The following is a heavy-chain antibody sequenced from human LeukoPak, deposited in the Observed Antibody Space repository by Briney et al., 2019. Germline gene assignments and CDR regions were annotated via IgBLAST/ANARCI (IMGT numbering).Heavy chain of an antibody. CDR1: GGSISSSSYY. Sequence: SETLSLTCTVSGGSISSSSYYWGWIRQPPGKGLEWIGSIYYSGSTNYNPSLKSRVTISVDTSKNQFSLKLSSVTAADTAVYYCARGRRRVIPDHWGQGTLVTVSS. D-gene: IGHD3-10*01. J-gene: IGHJ4*02. V-gene: IGHV4-39*07. CDR2: IYYSGST. CDR3: ARGRRRVIPDH.